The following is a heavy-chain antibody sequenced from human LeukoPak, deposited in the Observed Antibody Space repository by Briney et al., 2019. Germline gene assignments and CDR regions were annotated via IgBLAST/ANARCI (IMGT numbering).Heavy chain of an antibody. CDR2: ISYDGSNK. J-gene: IGHJ4*02. D-gene: IGHD5-24*01. CDR1: GFTFSSYG. Sequence: GSLRLSCAASGFTFSSYGMHWVRQAPGKGLEWVAVISYDGSNKYYADSVKGRFTISRDNSKNTLYLQMNSLRADDTAVYYCAKSGYNRFDYWGQGTLVTVSS. V-gene: IGHV3-30*18. CDR3: AKSGYNRFDY.